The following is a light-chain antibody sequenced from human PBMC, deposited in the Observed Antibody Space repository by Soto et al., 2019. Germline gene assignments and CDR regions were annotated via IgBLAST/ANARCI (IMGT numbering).Light chain of an antibody. CDR3: QQANAFPT. CDR1: QDVGTS. V-gene: IGKV1-12*01. J-gene: IGKJ4*01. Sequence: DIQMTQSPSSVSASVRDTVIITCRASQDVGTSLAWFQQKPGTAPKLLIYDVSTLEREVPSRFSGTGSGTDFTFIINNLQPEDFATYYCQQANAFPTFGGGTKV. CDR2: DVS.